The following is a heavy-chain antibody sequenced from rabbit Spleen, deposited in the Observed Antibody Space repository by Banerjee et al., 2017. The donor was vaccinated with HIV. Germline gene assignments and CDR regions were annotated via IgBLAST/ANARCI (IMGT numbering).Heavy chain of an antibody. CDR2: IYAGSSGST. CDR3: AREVLYAAYASYGDATMSYFDL. D-gene: IGHD6-1*01. V-gene: IGHV1S40*01. Sequence: QSLEESGGGLVKPGASLTLTCKASGFSFNSGDDMCWVRQAPGKGLEWIACIYAGSSGSTFYASWAKGRFTISRTSSTTVTMQMTSLTTADTATYFCAREVLYAAYASYGDATMSYFDLWSRGTLVTVS. J-gene: IGHJ4*01. CDR1: GFSFNSGDD.